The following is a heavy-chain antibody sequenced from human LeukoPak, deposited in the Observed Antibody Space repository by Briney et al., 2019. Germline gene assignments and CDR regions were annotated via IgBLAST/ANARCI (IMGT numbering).Heavy chain of an antibody. D-gene: IGHD6-13*01. V-gene: IGHV4-34*01. J-gene: IGHJ6*02. CDR2: INHSGST. Sequence: PSETLSLTCAVYGGSFSGYYWSWIRQPPGRGLEWIGEINHSGSTNYNPSLKSRVTISVDTSKNQFSLKLSSVTAADTAVYYCARTIAAAGTYHYYYGMDVWGQGTTVTVSS. CDR1: GGSFSGYY. CDR3: ARTIAAAGTYHYYYGMDV.